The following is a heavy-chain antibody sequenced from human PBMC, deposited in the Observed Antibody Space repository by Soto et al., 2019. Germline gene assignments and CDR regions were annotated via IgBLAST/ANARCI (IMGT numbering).Heavy chain of an antibody. CDR1: GNTFHNYA. CDR2: INGGNGNT. V-gene: IGHV1-3*01. D-gene: IGHD1-26*01. Sequence: QVQLVQSGAELKKPGASVRVSCKSSGNTFHNYAIHWVRQAPRQRPEWMGWINGGNGNTYYSEHFQGRVTFTRETSASTVYMELRSLRSEDTAIYYCARDDSGYSGSHYIDYFNYWGQGALVTVSS. CDR3: ARDDSGYSGSHYIDYFNY. J-gene: IGHJ4*02.